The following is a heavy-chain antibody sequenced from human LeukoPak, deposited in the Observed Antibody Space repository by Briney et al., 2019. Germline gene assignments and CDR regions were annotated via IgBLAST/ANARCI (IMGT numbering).Heavy chain of an antibody. CDR3: AREVLCGGDCFSFDY. CDR1: GFTFSSYS. J-gene: IGHJ4*02. V-gene: IGHV3-21*01. D-gene: IGHD2-21*02. Sequence: PGGSLRLSCAASGFTFSSYSMNWVRQAPGKGLEWVSSISSSSSYIYYADSVKGRFTISRDNAKNSLYLQMNSLGAEDTAVYYCAREVLCGGDCFSFDYWGQGTLVTVSS. CDR2: ISSSSSYI.